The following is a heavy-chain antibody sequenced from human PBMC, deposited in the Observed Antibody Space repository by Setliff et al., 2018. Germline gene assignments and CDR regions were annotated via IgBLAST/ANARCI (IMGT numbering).Heavy chain of an antibody. D-gene: IGHD1-1*01. V-gene: IGHV4-30-4*08. J-gene: IGHJ3*02. CDR1: GGSISSGDYY. CDR3: AREAPGYAFDI. Sequence: SETLSLTCTVSGGSISSGDYYWSWIRQPPGKGLEWIGYIYYSGSTYYNPSLKSRVTISVDTSKNQFSLKQSSVTAADTAVYYCAREAPGYAFDIWGQGTMVTVSS. CDR2: IYYSGST.